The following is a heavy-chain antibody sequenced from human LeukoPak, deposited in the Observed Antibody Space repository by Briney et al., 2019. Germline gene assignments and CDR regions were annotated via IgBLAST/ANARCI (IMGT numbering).Heavy chain of an antibody. CDR1: GGTFSSYA. J-gene: IGHJ6*03. Sequence: SVKVSCKASGGTFSSYAISWVRQAPGQGLEWMGGIIPIFGTANYAQKFQGRVTITADESTSTAYMELSSLRSEDAAVYYCASLGCSSTSCQYYYYMDVWGKGTTVTVSS. CDR3: ASLGCSSTSCQYYYYMDV. V-gene: IGHV1-69*01. CDR2: IIPIFGTA. D-gene: IGHD2-2*01.